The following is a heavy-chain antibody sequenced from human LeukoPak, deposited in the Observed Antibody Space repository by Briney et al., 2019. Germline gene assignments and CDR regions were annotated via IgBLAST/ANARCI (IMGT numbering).Heavy chain of an antibody. J-gene: IGHJ4*02. D-gene: IGHD4-23*01. Sequence: PGGSLRLSCAASGFSFSSYWMSWVRQAPGKGLEWVANIKQDGSEKYYVDSVKGRFTISRDNAKNSLYLQMNSLRAEDTAVYYCARVIYGGNWPNDYWGQGTLVTVSS. V-gene: IGHV3-7*01. CDR1: GFSFSSYW. CDR2: IKQDGSEK. CDR3: ARVIYGGNWPNDY.